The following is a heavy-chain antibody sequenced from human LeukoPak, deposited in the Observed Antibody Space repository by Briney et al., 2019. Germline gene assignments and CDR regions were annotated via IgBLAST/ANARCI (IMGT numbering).Heavy chain of an antibody. V-gene: IGHV4-38-2*02. CDR2: IYTTGAGST. CDR3: ARGQIYDYWTPVSWKFDL. J-gene: IGHJ2*01. D-gene: IGHD3/OR15-3a*01. Sequence: SETLSLTCSVSGFSITSGYFWGWIRQSPGKGLEWIGNIYTTGAGSTYYNPSVKSRVTLFSDKAKHQLSLKMNSVTAADTAVYYCARGQIYDYWTPVSWKFDLWGRGTLVSVSS. CDR1: GFSITSGYF.